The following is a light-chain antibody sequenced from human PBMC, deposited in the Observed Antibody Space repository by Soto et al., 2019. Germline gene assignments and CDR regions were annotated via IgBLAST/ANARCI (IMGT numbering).Light chain of an antibody. CDR1: QGISSY. CDR2: AAS. J-gene: IGKJ4*01. CDR3: QQVYVYPST. Sequence: LTQSPSSLSASVGDRFASTFRASQGISSYLGWYQQKPGKAPNLLIYAASTLQSGVPSRFSGGGSGTDFTLTISSLQPEDFATYYCQQVYVYPSTFGGGTKVDIK. V-gene: IGKV1-9*01.